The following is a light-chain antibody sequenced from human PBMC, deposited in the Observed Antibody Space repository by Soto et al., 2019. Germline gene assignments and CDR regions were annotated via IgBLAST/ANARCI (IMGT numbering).Light chain of an antibody. Sequence: DIQMTQSPSSLSASIGDRVTITCRASQSIYNFLNWYQQKPGKAPNLLIYATSSLQSGVPSRFSGSGSGTDFTLTISSLQPEYFATYFCQQSHSSPWDFGQGTKVEIK. CDR2: ATS. CDR1: QSIYNF. CDR3: QQSHSSPWD. V-gene: IGKV1-39*01. J-gene: IGKJ1*01.